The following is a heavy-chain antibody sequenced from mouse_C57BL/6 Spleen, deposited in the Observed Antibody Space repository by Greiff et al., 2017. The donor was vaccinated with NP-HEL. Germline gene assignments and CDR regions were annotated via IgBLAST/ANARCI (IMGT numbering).Heavy chain of an antibody. Sequence: EVQLQESGPELVKPGASVKISCKASGYSFTGYYMNWVKQSPEKSLEWIGEINPSTGGTTYNQKFKAKATLTVDKSSSTAYMQLKSLTSEDSAVYYCARGSTVVPYYYAMDYWGQGTSVTVSS. D-gene: IGHD1-1*01. CDR2: INPSTGGT. CDR1: GYSFTGYY. J-gene: IGHJ4*01. CDR3: ARGSTVVPYYYAMDY. V-gene: IGHV1-42*01.